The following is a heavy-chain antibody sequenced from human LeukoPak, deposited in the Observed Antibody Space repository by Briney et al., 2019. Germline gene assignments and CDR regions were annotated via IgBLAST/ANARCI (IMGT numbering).Heavy chain of an antibody. CDR2: ISGDGGST. J-gene: IGHJ4*02. Sequence: GGSLRLSCAASGFTFDDYAMHWVRQAPGKGLEWVSLISGDGGSTYYADSVKGRSTISRDNSKNSLYLQMNSLRTEDTALYYCAKDTYYYDSSGYRIGYFDYWGQGTLVTVSS. CDR3: AKDTYYYDSSGYRIGYFDY. D-gene: IGHD3-22*01. V-gene: IGHV3-43*02. CDR1: GFTFDDYA.